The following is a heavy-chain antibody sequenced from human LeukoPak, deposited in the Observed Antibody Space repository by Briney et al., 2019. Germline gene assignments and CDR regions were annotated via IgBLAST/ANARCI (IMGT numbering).Heavy chain of an antibody. CDR1: GFTFTTYA. J-gene: IGHJ4*02. CDR3: AKARNGGSSAFDY. CDR2: ISASGATT. D-gene: IGHD2-15*01. Sequence: PGGSLRLSCAASGFTFTTYAMTWVRRAPGKGLEWVSGISASGATTYYAASVKGRFTISRDNSKNTLYLQMNSLRAEDTAVYYCAKARNGGSSAFDYWGQGTLVTASS. V-gene: IGHV3-23*01.